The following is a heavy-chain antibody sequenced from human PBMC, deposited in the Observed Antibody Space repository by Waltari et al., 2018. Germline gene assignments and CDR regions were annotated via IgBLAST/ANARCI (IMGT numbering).Heavy chain of an antibody. CDR3: ARDRGLYGMDV. V-gene: IGHV3-13*01. CDR2: IGTAGDT. J-gene: IGHJ6*02. CDR1: GFTFSSYD. Sequence: EVQLVESGGGLVHPGGSLSLSCAASGFTFSSYDRHGVRQATGKGLEWVSAIGTAGDTYYPGSVKGRFTISRENAKNSLYLQMNSLRAGDTAVYYCARDRGLYGMDVWGQGTTVTVSS.